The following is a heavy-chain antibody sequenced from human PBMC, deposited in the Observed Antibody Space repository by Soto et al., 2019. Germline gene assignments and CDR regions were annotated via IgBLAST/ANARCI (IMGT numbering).Heavy chain of an antibody. V-gene: IGHV1-2*02. CDR2: INPNSGGT. CDR3: ARAKGGVVAAPYYYGMDV. Sequence: EASVKVSCKASGYTFTGYYMHWVRQAPGQGLEWMGWINPNSGGTNYAQKFQGRVTMTRDTSISTAYMELSRLRSDDTAVYYCARAKGGVVAAPYYYGMDVWGQGTTVTVS. D-gene: IGHD2-15*01. CDR1: GYTFTGYY. J-gene: IGHJ6*02.